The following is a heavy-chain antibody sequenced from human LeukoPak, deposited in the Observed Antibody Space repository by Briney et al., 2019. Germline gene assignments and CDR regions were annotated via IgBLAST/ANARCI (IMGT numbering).Heavy chain of an antibody. CDR2: ISHDASSK. CDR3: AIHFGH. J-gene: IGHJ4*02. V-gene: IGHV3-30*03. Sequence: GGSLRLSCAGSGFTFSNSGMHWVRQAPGKGLEWVAVISHDASSKYHADSVKGRFTISRDNSKNTLYLQMNSLRPEDTALYYCAIHFGHWGQGTLVTVSS. CDR1: GFTFSNSG.